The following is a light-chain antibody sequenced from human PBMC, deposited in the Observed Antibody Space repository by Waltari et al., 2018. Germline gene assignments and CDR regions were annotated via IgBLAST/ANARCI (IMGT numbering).Light chain of an antibody. CDR3: QSVDSSAAYVV. CDR1: ALENQY. J-gene: IGLJ2*01. Sequence: SYELTQPPSVSVSPGQTARLHCSGDALENQYVYWYQPKPGQAPVVGICKDSERPSGIPARFSGSGSGTTVTLTISGVLAEDEADYYCQSVDSSAAYVVFGGGTKLTVL. CDR2: KDS. V-gene: IGLV3-25*03.